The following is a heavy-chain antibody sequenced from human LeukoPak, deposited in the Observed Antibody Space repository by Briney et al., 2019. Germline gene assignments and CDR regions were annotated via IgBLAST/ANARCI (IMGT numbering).Heavy chain of an antibody. J-gene: IGHJ5*02. V-gene: IGHV5-51*01. CDR2: IYPGDSDT. Sequence: GESLKISCKGSGYSFTSYWIGWVRQMPGKGLEWMGIIYPGDSDTGYSPSFRGQVTISADKSISTAYLQWSSLKASDTAMYYCARSNYGSGSTEYNWFDPWGQGTLVTVSS. CDR1: GYSFTSYW. CDR3: ARSNYGSGSTEYNWFDP. D-gene: IGHD3-10*01.